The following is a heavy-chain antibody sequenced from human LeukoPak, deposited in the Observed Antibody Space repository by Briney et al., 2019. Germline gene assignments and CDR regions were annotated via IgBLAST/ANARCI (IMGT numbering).Heavy chain of an antibody. V-gene: IGHV4-39*01. Sequence: SETLSLTCTVSGGSISSDSSYWGWIRQPPGKGLEWIGTIYYTGSTYYNSSLKSRVTISVDTSKNQFSLQLNSVTPEDTAVYFCVRLVGGDIDYWGQGTLVTVSS. J-gene: IGHJ4*02. CDR1: GGSISSDSSY. CDR3: VRLVGGDIDY. D-gene: IGHD5-12*01. CDR2: IYYTGST.